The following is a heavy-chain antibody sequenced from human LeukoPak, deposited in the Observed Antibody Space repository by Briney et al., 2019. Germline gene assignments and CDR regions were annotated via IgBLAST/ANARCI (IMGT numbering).Heavy chain of an antibody. CDR3: AKAGDYYDSSGYY. D-gene: IGHD3-22*01. J-gene: IGHJ4*02. V-gene: IGHV3-23*01. CDR2: ISGSGGST. CDR1: GFTFSSYA. Sequence: PGGSLRLSCAASGFTFSSYAMSWVRQAPRKGLEWVSAISGSGGSTYYADSVKGRFTISRDNSKNTLYLQKNSLRAEDTAVYYCAKAGDYYDSSGYYWGQGTLVTVSS.